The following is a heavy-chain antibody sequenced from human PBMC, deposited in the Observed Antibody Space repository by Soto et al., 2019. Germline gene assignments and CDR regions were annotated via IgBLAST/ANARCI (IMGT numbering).Heavy chain of an antibody. J-gene: IGHJ4*02. Sequence: GGSLRLSCAASGFTFSSYAMSWVRQAPGKGLEWVSAISGSGGSTYYADSVKGRFTISRDNSKNTLYLQMNSLRAEDTAVYYCAKLSTFGSSGYDLTYFDYWGQGTLVTVSS. D-gene: IGHD5-12*01. V-gene: IGHV3-23*01. CDR1: GFTFSSYA. CDR2: ISGSGGST. CDR3: AKLSTFGSSGYDLTYFDY.